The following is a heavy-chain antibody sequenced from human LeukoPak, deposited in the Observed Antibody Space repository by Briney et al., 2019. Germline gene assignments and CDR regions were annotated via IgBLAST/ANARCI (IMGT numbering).Heavy chain of an antibody. CDR2: IYPADADT. V-gene: IGHV5-51*01. J-gene: IGHJ6*02. Sequence: GESLKISCKGSGYTFTNYWIGWVRQMPGKGLEWIGIIYPADADTRYSPSFEGQVTISADKSINTAYLQWSSLKASDSGIYHCAKGFSGTYYGMDVWGQGTAATVSS. CDR3: AKGFSGTYYGMDV. D-gene: IGHD3-10*01. CDR1: GYTFTNYW.